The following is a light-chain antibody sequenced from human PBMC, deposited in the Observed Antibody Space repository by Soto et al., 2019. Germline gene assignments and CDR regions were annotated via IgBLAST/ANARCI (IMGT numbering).Light chain of an antibody. CDR2: DVS. J-gene: IGLJ2*01. Sequence: QSALTQPASVSGSPGQSITISCTGTSSDVGGYNYVSWYQQHPGKAPKLMIYDVSNRPSGVSNRFSGSKSGNTASLTISGLQDEDEADYYCGSYTSSSTPVVFGGGNKVTVL. CDR1: SSDVGGYNY. V-gene: IGLV2-14*01. CDR3: GSYTSSSTPVV.